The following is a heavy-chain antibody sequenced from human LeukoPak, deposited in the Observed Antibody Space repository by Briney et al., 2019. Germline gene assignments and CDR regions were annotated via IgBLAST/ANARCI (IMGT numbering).Heavy chain of an antibody. CDR1: GFTFSSYG. J-gene: IGHJ3*02. D-gene: IGHD3-9*01. Sequence: PGGSLRLSCAASGFTFSSYGMHWVRQAPGKGLEWGAVISYDGSNKYYADSVKGRFTISRDNSKNTLYLRMNSLRAEDTAVYYCAKDGDRSDWSPFDAFDIWGQGTMVTVSS. CDR2: ISYDGSNK. CDR3: AKDGDRSDWSPFDAFDI. V-gene: IGHV3-30*18.